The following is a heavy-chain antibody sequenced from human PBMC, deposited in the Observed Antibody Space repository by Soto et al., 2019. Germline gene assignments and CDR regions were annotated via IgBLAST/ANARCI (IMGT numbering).Heavy chain of an antibody. Sequence: SETLSLTCSVSGGSISSGYYYWGWIRQPPGKGLEWIGTIYFNGNTFYNPSLKSRLTISVDTSKNQISLRLTSVTAADTAVYYCARQGSYWGHGTLVTVSS. CDR2: IYFNGNT. CDR3: ARQGSY. J-gene: IGHJ4*01. CDR1: GGSISSGYYY. V-gene: IGHV4-39*01.